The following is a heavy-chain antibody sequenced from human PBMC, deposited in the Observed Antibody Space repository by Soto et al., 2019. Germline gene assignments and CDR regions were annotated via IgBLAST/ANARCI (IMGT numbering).Heavy chain of an antibody. D-gene: IGHD3-16*01. J-gene: IGHJ6*02. CDR2: IKSKTDGGTT. V-gene: IGHV3-15*01. Sequence: EVQLVESGGGLVKPGGSLRLSCAASGFTFSNAWMSWVRQAPGKGLEWVGRIKSKTDGGTTDYAAPVKGRFTISRDDSKNTLYLQMNSLKTEHTAVYYCTKEKSSSWGHYYYYYGMDVWGQGTTVTVS. CDR1: GFTFSNAW. CDR3: TKEKSSSWGHYYYYYGMDV.